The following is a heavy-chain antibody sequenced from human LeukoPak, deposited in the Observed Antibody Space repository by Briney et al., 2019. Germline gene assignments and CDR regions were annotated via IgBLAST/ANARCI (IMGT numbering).Heavy chain of an antibody. D-gene: IGHD5-18*01. CDR3: AMGYRSAYSWDS. CDR1: GFTFSSYY. CDR2: IKGDETST. J-gene: IGHJ4*02. Sequence: PGGSLRLSCAASGFTFSSYYMFRVRQAPGKGLAWVSTIKGDETSTKYADSVRGRFTVSRDNARNTLYSQLNSLRAEDTAIYYCAMGYRSAYSWDSWGQGTLVTVSS. V-gene: IGHV3-74*03.